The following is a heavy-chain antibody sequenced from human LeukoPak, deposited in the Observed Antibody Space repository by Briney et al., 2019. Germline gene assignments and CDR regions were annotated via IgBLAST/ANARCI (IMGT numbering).Heavy chain of an antibody. D-gene: IGHD2-2*01. CDR2: IWDDASNK. CDR3: ARAEVPAAIKSGAFDI. V-gene: IGHV3-33*01. J-gene: IGHJ3*02. CDR1: GFTFSSYG. Sequence: PGRSLRLSGAASGFTFSSYGMHWVRQAPGKGLEWVAVIWDDASNKYYADSVKGRFTISRDNSKNTLYLQMNSLRAEDTAVYYCARAEVPAAIKSGAFDIWGQGTMVTVSS.